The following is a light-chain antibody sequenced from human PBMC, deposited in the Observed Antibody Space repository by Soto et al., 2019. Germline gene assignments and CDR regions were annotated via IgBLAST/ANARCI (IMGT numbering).Light chain of an antibody. V-gene: IGKV1-13*02. Sequence: ANQMTQSPSSLSASVGDRVTITCRTSETISTYVNWYQQKPGKAPKLLIYDVSSLESGVPSRFSGSGSGTEFTLTISSLQPDDFAIYYCQQYNTFWTFGQGTKV. CDR3: QQYNTFWT. J-gene: IGKJ1*01. CDR2: DVS. CDR1: ETISTY.